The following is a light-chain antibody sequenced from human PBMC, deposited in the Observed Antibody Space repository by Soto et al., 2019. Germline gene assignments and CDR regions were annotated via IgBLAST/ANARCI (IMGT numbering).Light chain of an antibody. CDR2: DAS. CDR1: QTINSW. Sequence: DIQMTQSPSTLSASVGDRVTITCRASQTINSWLAWYQQKPGKAPKLLIYDASALESGVHSRFSGSGSGTEFTLTISSLQPDDFATYYCQQYYSYSYTFGQGTKLEI. J-gene: IGKJ2*01. V-gene: IGKV1-5*01. CDR3: QQYYSYSYT.